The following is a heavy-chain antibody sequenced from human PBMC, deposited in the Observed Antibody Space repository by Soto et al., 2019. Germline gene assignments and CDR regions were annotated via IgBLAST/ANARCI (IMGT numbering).Heavy chain of an antibody. Sequence: SGGSLRLSCAASGFTFSSYGMHWVRQAPGKGLEWVAVISYDGSNKYYADSVKGRFTISRDNSKNTLYLQMNSLRAEDTAVYYCAKDLRFQGIAVAGIDYWGQGT. CDR3: AKDLRFQGIAVAGIDY. V-gene: IGHV3-30*18. D-gene: IGHD6-19*01. J-gene: IGHJ4*02. CDR1: GFTFSSYG. CDR2: ISYDGSNK.